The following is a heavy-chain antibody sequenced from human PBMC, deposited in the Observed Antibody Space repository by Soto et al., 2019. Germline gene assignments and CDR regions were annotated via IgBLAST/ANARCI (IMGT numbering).Heavy chain of an antibody. V-gene: IGHV3-11*01. D-gene: IGHD3-3*01. CDR1: GYTFSDYY. J-gene: IGHJ4*02. CDR3: ASHYDMWSGYLSPVDY. Sequence: QVQLVESGGDLVKPGGSLRLACAASGYTFSDYYMSWIRQAPGKGLEWISDIDTSDTKIYYADSVQGRFTITRDNAKNSLYLEMNSLRDEDTAVYYCASHYDMWSGYLSPVDYWGQGTLVTVSS. CDR2: IDTSDTKI.